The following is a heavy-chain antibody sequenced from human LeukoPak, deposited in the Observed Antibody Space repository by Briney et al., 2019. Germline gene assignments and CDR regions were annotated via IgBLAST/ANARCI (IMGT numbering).Heavy chain of an antibody. D-gene: IGHD3-10*01. CDR2: ISSSSSTI. CDR3: ARDPRNVQVRGVQLPTY. V-gene: IGHV3-48*01. J-gene: IGHJ4*02. CDR1: RFTFSNYV. Sequence: PGGSLRLSCAASRFTFSNYVMHWVRQAPGKGLEWVSYISSSSSTIYYADSVKGRFTISRDNAKNSLYLQMNSLRAEDTAVYYCARDPRNVQVRGVQLPTYWGQGTLVTVSS.